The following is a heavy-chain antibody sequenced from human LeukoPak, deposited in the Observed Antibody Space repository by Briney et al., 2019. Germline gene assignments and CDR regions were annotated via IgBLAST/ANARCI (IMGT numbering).Heavy chain of an antibody. J-gene: IGHJ6*03. CDR3: ARVDRYHFYLDV. CDR2: IIPIFGTP. Sequence: SVKVSCKASGGTFRTYSVTWVRQAPGQGLEWMGGIIPIFGTPDYAQKFQGRVKVTTDDATGTAYMELSSLMSEDTAIYYCARVDRYHFYLDVWGKGTPVTVSS. CDR1: GGTFRTYS. V-gene: IGHV1-69*05.